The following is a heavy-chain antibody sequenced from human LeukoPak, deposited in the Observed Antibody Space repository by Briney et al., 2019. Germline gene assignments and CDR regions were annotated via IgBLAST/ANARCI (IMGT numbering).Heavy chain of an antibody. J-gene: IGHJ4*02. Sequence: SETLSLTCAVYGGSFSGYYWSWIRQPPGKGLEWIGEINHSGSTNNNPSLKSRVTISVDTSKNQFSLKLSSVTAADTAVYYCARGLGYCSSTSCYWHYFDYWGQGTLVTVSS. CDR3: ARGLGYCSSTSCYWHYFDY. V-gene: IGHV4-34*01. D-gene: IGHD2-2*01. CDR2: INHSGST. CDR1: GGSFSGYY.